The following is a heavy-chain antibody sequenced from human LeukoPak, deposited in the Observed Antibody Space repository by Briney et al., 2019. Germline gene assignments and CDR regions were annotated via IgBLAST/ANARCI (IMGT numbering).Heavy chain of an antibody. V-gene: IGHV3-23*01. J-gene: IGHJ4*02. D-gene: IGHD3-22*01. CDR2: ISGSGGST. CDR3: ATGGQYYYDSSGYYSDY. CDR1: GFTFSSYA. Sequence: QSGGSLRLSCAASGFTFSSYAMSWVRQAPGKGLEWVSAISGSGGSTYYAGSVKGRFTISRDNSKNTLYLQMNSLRAEDTAVYYCATGGQYYYDSSGYYSDYWGQGTLVTVSS.